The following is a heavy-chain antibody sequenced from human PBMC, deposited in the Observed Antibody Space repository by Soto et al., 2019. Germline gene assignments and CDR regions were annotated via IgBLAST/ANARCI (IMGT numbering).Heavy chain of an antibody. Sequence: SETLSLTCSVSGGSINNDDFYWSWLRQTPGKGLQWIGYVYYSGSSDCIPSLKSRLSMSIDKSKNQFTPKLSSVTAADTAIYYCARMSYYYDKWYFDLWGRGTLVTVSS. CDR2: VYYSGSS. J-gene: IGHJ2*01. CDR3: ARMSYYYDKWYFDL. CDR1: GGSINNDDFY. D-gene: IGHD3-22*01. V-gene: IGHV4-30-4*01.